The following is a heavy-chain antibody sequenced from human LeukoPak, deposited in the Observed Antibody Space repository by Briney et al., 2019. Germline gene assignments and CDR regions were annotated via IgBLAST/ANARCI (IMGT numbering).Heavy chain of an antibody. Sequence: SETLSLTCAVYGGSFSGYYWSWIRQPPGKGLEWIGEINHSGSTNYNPSLKSRVTISVDTSKNQFSLKLSSVTAADTAVYCCAREGGIQLWLGYWGQGTLVTVSS. D-gene: IGHD5-18*01. J-gene: IGHJ4*02. V-gene: IGHV4-34*01. CDR1: GGSFSGYY. CDR2: INHSGST. CDR3: AREGGIQLWLGY.